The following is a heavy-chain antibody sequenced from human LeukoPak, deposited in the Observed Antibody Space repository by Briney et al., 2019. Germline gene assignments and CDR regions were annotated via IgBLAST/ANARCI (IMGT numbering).Heavy chain of an antibody. CDR3: ARAVIVATIWGRDSTPFDP. D-gene: IGHD5-12*01. CDR2: FDPEDGET. J-gene: IGHJ5*02. CDR1: GYTLTELS. Sequence: ASVKVSCKVSGYTLTELSMHWVRQAPGKGLEWMGGFDPEDGETIYAQKFQGRVTMTEDTSTDTAYMELSSLRSEDTAVYYCARAVIVATIWGRDSTPFDPWGQGTLVTVSS. V-gene: IGHV1-24*01.